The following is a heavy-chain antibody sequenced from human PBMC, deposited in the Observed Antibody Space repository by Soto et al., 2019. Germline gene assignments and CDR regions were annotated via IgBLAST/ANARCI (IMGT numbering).Heavy chain of an antibody. V-gene: IGHV3-66*01. CDR1: GFTVSSNY. CDR2: IYSGGST. CDR3: ARGGDSSSWYNYYGMDV. D-gene: IGHD6-13*01. J-gene: IGHJ6*02. Sequence: GGSLRLSCAASGFTVSSNYMSWVRQAPGKGLEWVSVIYSGGSTYYADSVKGRFTISRDNSKNTLYLQMNSLRAEDTAVYYCARGGDSSSWYNYYGMDVWGQGTTVTVSS.